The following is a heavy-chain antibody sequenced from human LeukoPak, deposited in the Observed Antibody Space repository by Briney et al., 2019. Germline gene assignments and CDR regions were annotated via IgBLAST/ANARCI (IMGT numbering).Heavy chain of an antibody. CDR2: IYTSGST. Sequence: SETLSLTCTVSGGSISSYYWSWIRQPAGKGLEWIGRIYTSGSTNYNPSLKSRVTMSVDTSKNQFSLNLTSVTAADTAVYYCAHSSSSLPTDSWGQGNLVIVSS. CDR1: GGSISSYY. V-gene: IGHV4-4*07. J-gene: IGHJ4*02. CDR3: AHSSSSLPTDS. D-gene: IGHD6-6*01.